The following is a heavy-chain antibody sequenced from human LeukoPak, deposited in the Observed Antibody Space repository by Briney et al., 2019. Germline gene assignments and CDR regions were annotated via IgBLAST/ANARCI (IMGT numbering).Heavy chain of an antibody. V-gene: IGHV3-15*01. J-gene: IGHJ6*04. CDR3: TTDLQGTYYDILTGLSGMDV. CDR2: IKSKTDGGTT. CDR1: GFTFSNAW. D-gene: IGHD3-9*01. Sequence: GGSLRLSCAASGFTFSNAWMSWVRQAPGKGLEWVGRIKSKTDGGTTDYAAPVKGRFTISRDDSKNTLYLQMNSLKTEDTAVYYCTTDLQGTYYDILTGLSGMDVWGKGTTVTVS.